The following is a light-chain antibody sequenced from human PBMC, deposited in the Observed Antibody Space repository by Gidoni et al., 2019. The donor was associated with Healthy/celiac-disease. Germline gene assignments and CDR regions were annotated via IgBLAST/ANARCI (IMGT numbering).Light chain of an antibody. CDR1: NIGSKS. V-gene: IGLV3-21*02. CDR3: QVWDSSSDHYV. Sequence: SYVLTPPPLVSVAPGQTARITCGGNNIGSKSVHWYQQKPGQAPVLVVYDDRNRPSGIPERFSGSNSGNTATLTISRVEAGDEADYYCQVWDSSSDHYVFGTGTKVTVL. J-gene: IGLJ1*01. CDR2: DDR.